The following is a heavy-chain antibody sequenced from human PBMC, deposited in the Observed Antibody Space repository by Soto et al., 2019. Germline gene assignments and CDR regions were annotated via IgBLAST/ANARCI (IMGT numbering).Heavy chain of an antibody. D-gene: IGHD3-16*01. J-gene: IGHJ4*02. Sequence: ESVGGVVQPERSLRLSCAASGFSFSKYGMHWVRQAPGKGLEWVAEMSDDGSKKYYGDSVKGRFTISRDNSKNTLYLLMDSLRPEDTAMYYCAKELRETGGYYFDSWGQGTLVTVSS. CDR2: MSDDGSKK. V-gene: IGHV3-30*18. CDR3: AKELRETGGYYFDS. CDR1: GFSFSKYG.